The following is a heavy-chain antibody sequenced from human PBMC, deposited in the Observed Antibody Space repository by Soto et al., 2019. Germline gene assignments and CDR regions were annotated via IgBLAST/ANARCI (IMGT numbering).Heavy chain of an antibody. CDR3: ARGQRDPPGGWFDP. CDR1: GGTFSSYA. D-gene: IGHD6-25*01. Sequence: ASVKVSCKASGGTFSSYAISWVRQAPGQGLEWMGGIIPIFGTANYAQKFQGRVTITADESTSTAYMELSSLRSEDTAVYYCARGQRDPPGGWFDPWGQGTLVTVSS. J-gene: IGHJ5*02. CDR2: IIPIFGTA. V-gene: IGHV1-69*13.